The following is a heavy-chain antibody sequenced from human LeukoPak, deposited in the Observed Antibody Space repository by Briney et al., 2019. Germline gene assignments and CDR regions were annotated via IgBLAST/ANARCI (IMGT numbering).Heavy chain of an antibody. J-gene: IGHJ3*02. CDR3: ASPGRYGDYGLYAFDI. D-gene: IGHD4-17*01. Sequence: GGSLRLSCAASGFTFSRYWMSWVRQAPGKGLEWVANIRQDGSEKYYVDSVKGRLTISRDNAKNSLYLQMNSLRAEDTAVYYCASPGRYGDYGLYAFDIWGQGTMVTVSS. V-gene: IGHV3-7*01. CDR2: IRQDGSEK. CDR1: GFTFSRYW.